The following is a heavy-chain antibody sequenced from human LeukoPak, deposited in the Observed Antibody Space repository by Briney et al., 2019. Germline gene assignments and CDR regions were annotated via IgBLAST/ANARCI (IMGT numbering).Heavy chain of an antibody. D-gene: IGHD3-16*01. CDR2: IKEDGSEK. V-gene: IGHV3-7*04. J-gene: IGHJ4*02. Sequence: GGSLRLSCVVSGFTFSSYWMSWVRQAPGKGLEWVASIKEDGSEKYYVDSVKGRFTISRDNAKNSLYLQMNSLRAEDTAVYYCARGATVMLSYWGQGTLVTVSS. CDR1: GFTFSSYW. CDR3: ARGATVMLSY.